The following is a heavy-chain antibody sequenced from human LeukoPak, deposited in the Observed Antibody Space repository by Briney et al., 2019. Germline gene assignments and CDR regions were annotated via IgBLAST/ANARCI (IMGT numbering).Heavy chain of an antibody. D-gene: IGHD3-3*01. CDR3: ATNREYDFWSGDFDY. CDR1: GYTLTELS. V-gene: IGHV1-24*01. J-gene: IGHJ4*02. Sequence: GASVKVSCKVSGYTLTELSMHWVRQAPGKGLEWMGGFDPEDGETIYAQKFQGRVTMTEDTSTDTAYMELSSLRSEDTAVYYCATNREYDFWSGDFDYWGQGTLVTVSS. CDR2: FDPEDGET.